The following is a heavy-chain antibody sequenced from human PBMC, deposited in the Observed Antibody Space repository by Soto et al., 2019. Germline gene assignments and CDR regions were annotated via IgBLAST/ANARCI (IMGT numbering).Heavy chain of an antibody. J-gene: IGHJ4*02. Sequence: SETLSLTCTVSGGSISRGGYYWSWIRQHPGKGLEWIGYIYYSGSTYYNPSLKSRVTISVDTSKNQFSLKLSSVTAADTAVYYCARDSLQSGFDYWGQGTLVIVAS. V-gene: IGHV4-31*03. D-gene: IGHD1-1*01. CDR3: ARDSLQSGFDY. CDR1: GGSISRGGYY. CDR2: IYYSGST.